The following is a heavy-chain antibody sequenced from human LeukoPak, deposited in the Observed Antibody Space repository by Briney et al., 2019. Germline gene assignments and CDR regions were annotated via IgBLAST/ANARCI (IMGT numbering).Heavy chain of an antibody. V-gene: IGHV3-64*01. CDR3: AREPETDYYYYYMDV. CDR1: GFTFSSYA. J-gene: IGHJ6*03. D-gene: IGHD1-1*01. CDR2: ISSNGGST. Sequence: GGSLRLSCAASGFTFSSYAMNWVRQAPGKGLEYVSAISSNGGSTYYANSVKGRFTISRDNSKNTLYLQMGSLRAEDMAVYYCAREPETDYYYYYMDVWGKGTTVTVSS.